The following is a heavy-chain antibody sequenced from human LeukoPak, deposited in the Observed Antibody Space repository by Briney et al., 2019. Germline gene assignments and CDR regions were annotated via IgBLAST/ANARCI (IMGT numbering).Heavy chain of an antibody. J-gene: IGHJ4*02. Sequence: GRSLRLSCAASGFTFSSYGMHWVRQAPGKGLERVAVIWYDGSNKYYADSVKGRFTISRDNSKNTLYLQVNSLRAEDTAVYYCAKGGKWDVTPFDYWGQGTLVTVSS. CDR3: AKGGKWDVTPFDY. V-gene: IGHV3-33*06. CDR2: IWYDGSNK. CDR1: GFTFSSYG. D-gene: IGHD1-26*01.